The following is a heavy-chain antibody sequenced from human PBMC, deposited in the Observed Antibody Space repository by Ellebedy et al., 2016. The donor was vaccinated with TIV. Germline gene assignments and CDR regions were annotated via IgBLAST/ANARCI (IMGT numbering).Heavy chain of an antibody. V-gene: IGHV3-66*01. J-gene: IGHJ4*02. CDR3: VKDRGDIIRDFDY. CDR1: GFTVSSYF. Sequence: GESLKISCEASGFTVSSYFMSWVRQAPGKGLEWVAVMYSDGGANYTDSVKGRFTISRDNSRNTLYLQMNSLRPEDTAMYYCVKDRGDIIRDFDYWGQGTLVTVSS. CDR2: MYSDGGA. D-gene: IGHD2-21*02.